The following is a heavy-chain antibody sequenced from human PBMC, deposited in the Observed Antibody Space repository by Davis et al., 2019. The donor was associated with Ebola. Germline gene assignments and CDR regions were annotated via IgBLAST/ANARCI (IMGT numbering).Heavy chain of an antibody. J-gene: IGHJ6*02. CDR2: ITGSSSYL. V-gene: IGHV3-21*01. D-gene: IGHD2-2*01. CDR3: ARDEDCSTSSCFRSYYYGLDV. Sequence: GESLKISCAASGFIFSDYSMNWVRQAPGKGLEWVASITGSSSYLSYADSMKGRVAISRDNAKNSVYLQMNSLRGEDTAVYYCARDEDCSTSSCFRSYYYGLDVWGQGTTVTV. CDR1: GFIFSDYS.